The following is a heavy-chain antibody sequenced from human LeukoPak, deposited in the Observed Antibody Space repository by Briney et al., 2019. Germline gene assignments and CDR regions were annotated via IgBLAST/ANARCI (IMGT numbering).Heavy chain of an antibody. Sequence: PGGSLRLSCAASGFSFTTNYISWVRQAPGRGLEWVSVIYSGGVTKYADSVKGRFTISRDTSKNTVYLQIKSPRAEDTAVYYCVRGNSRDGFDIWGQGTMVTVSS. J-gene: IGHJ3*02. V-gene: IGHV3-53*01. D-gene: IGHD6-13*01. CDR3: VRGNSRDGFDI. CDR1: GFSFTTNY. CDR2: IYSGGVT.